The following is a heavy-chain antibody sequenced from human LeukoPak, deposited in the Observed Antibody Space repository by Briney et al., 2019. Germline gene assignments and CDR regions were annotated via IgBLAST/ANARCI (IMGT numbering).Heavy chain of an antibody. Sequence: GGSLRLSCAASGFSFSSSWMDWVRQAPGKGLEWVANIKPDGSDKSYVDSVKGRFTISRDNAKDSLYLEMDSLRVEDTALYYCSRSLNSWVQGALVTVSS. J-gene: IGHJ5*02. V-gene: IGHV3-7*01. CDR3: SRSLNS. CDR1: GFSFSSSW. CDR2: IKPDGSDK.